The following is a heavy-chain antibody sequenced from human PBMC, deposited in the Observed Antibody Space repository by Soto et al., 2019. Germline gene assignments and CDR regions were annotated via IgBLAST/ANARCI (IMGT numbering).Heavy chain of an antibody. Sequence: DSPKVSCKGSGYSFTSYWISWVRQMPGKGLEWMGRIDPSDSYTNYSPSFRGHVTISADKSISTAYLQWSSLKASDTAMYYCATIPPYCSSTSCYTGRKSYCFYGMDDWGQGTMVTVSS. V-gene: IGHV5-10-1*01. J-gene: IGHJ6*02. D-gene: IGHD2-2*02. CDR3: ATIPPYCSSTSCYTGRKSYCFYGMDD. CDR1: GYSFTSYW. CDR2: IDPSDSYT.